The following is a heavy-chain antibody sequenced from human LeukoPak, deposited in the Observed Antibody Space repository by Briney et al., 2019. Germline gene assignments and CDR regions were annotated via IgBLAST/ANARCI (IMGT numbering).Heavy chain of an antibody. CDR2: ISSSSSTI. D-gene: IGHD3-10*01. Sequence: GGSLRLSCAASGFTFSRYSMNWVRQAPGKGLEWISYISSSSSTIYYADSAKGRFTISRDNAKNSLYLQMNSLRAEDTAVYYCARGHYYGSGTYYYYFDYWGQGTLVTVSS. V-gene: IGHV3-48*01. J-gene: IGHJ4*02. CDR1: GFTFSRYS. CDR3: ARGHYYGSGTYYYYFDY.